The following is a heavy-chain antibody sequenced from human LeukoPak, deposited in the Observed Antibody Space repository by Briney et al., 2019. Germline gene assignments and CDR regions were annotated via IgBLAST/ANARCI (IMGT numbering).Heavy chain of an antibody. CDR1: GFTFSSYA. D-gene: IGHD6-13*01. J-gene: IGHJ5*02. V-gene: IGHV3-23*01. CDR3: AKGPIAAAVINWFDP. CDR2: ISGSGGST. Sequence: GGSLRLSCAASGFTFSSYAMSWVRQAPGKGREWVSAISGSGGSTYYADSVKGRFTISRDNAKNTLYLQMNSLRAEDTAVYYCAKGPIAAAVINWFDPWGQGTLVTVSS.